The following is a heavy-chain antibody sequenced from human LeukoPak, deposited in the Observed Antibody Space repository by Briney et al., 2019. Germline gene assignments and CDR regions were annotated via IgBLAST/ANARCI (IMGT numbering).Heavy chain of an antibody. Sequence: GESLKISCKGSGYSFTNYWIGWVRQMPGKGLEWMGIIYPDDSDTAYSPSFQGQVTFSADKSITTAYLQWSSLKASDTAMYYCARHRPRFGEYYFDFWGQGTLVTVSS. CDR3: ARHRPRFGEYYFDF. CDR1: GYSFTNYW. J-gene: IGHJ4*02. CDR2: IYPDDSDT. D-gene: IGHD3-10*01. V-gene: IGHV5-51*01.